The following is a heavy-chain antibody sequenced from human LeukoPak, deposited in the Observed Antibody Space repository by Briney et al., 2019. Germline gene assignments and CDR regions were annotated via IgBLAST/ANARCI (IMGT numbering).Heavy chain of an antibody. CDR3: ASDGSSGYYFFDAFDI. CDR1: GGTFSSYA. D-gene: IGHD3-22*01. Sequence: SVKVSCKASGGTFSSYAISWVRQAPGQGLEWMGGIIPIFGTANYAQKFQGRVTITADESTSTAYMELSSLRSEDTAVYYCASDGSSGYYFFDAFDIWGQGTMVTVSS. CDR2: IIPIFGTA. V-gene: IGHV1-69*01. J-gene: IGHJ3*02.